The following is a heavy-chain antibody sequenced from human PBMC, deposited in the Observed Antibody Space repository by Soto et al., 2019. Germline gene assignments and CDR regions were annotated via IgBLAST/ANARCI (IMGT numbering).Heavy chain of an antibody. CDR1: GFTFSSYA. V-gene: IGHV3-30-3*01. Sequence: QVQLVESGGDVVQPGRSLRLSCAASGFTFSSYAMHWVRQAPGKGLEWVAVISYDGSNKYYADSVKGRFTISRDNSKNTLYLQMNSLRAEDTAVYYCARGMGSGFDWGQGTLVTVSS. CDR2: ISYDGSNK. D-gene: IGHD6-19*01. J-gene: IGHJ4*02. CDR3: ARGMGSGFD.